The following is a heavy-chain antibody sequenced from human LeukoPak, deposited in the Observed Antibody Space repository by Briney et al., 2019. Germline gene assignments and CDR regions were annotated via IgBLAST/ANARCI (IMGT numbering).Heavy chain of an antibody. CDR2: IYYSGST. Sequence: KPSETLSLTCTVSGGSISSYYWSWIRRPPGKGLEWIGYIYYSGSTNYNPSLKSRVTISVDTSKNQFSLKLSSVTAADTAVYYCARDLDDYGDYGRAFDIWGQGTMVTVSS. V-gene: IGHV4-59*01. CDR3: ARDLDDYGDYGRAFDI. D-gene: IGHD4-17*01. CDR1: GGSISSYY. J-gene: IGHJ3*02.